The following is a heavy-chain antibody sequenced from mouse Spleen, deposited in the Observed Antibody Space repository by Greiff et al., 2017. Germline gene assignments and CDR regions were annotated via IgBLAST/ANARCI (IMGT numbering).Heavy chain of an antibody. CDR1: GYTFTDYY. CDR2: IYPGSGNT. Sequence: QVQLKQSGAELVRPGASVKLSCKASGYTFTDYYINWVKQRPGQGLEWIARIYPGSGNTYYNEKFKGKATLTAEKSSSTAYMQLSSLTSEDSAVYFCATYDYAFDYWGQGTTLTVSS. CDR3: ATYDYAFDY. J-gene: IGHJ2*01. V-gene: IGHV1-76*01. D-gene: IGHD2-4*01.